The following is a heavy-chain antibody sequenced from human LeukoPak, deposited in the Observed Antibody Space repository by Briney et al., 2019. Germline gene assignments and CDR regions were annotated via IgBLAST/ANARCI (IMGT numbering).Heavy chain of an antibody. V-gene: IGHV1-24*01. Sequence: ALVTVSCKVSGYTLTELSMHWVRQAPGKGLEWMGGFDPEDGETIYAQKFQGRVTMTEDTSTDTAYMELSSLRSEDTAVYYCAAGPMVRGLYYYYYGMDVWGQGTTVTVSS. CDR1: GYTLTELS. CDR2: FDPEDGET. D-gene: IGHD3-10*01. J-gene: IGHJ6*02. CDR3: AAGPMVRGLYYYYYGMDV.